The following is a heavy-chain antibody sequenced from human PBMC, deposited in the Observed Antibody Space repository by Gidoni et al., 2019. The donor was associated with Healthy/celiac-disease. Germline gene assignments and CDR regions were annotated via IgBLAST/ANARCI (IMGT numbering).Heavy chain of an antibody. Sequence: QVTLKESGPVLVKPTETLTLTCTVSGFSLSNARLGVSWIRQPPGKALEWLAHIFSNDEKSYSTSLKSRLTISKDTSKSQVVLTMTNMDPVDTATYYCARIRRDGYKYFGGHFDYWGQGTLVTVSS. CDR3: ARIRRDGYKYFGGHFDY. CDR2: IFSNDEK. D-gene: IGHD3-10*01. V-gene: IGHV2-26*01. J-gene: IGHJ4*02. CDR1: GFSLSNARLG.